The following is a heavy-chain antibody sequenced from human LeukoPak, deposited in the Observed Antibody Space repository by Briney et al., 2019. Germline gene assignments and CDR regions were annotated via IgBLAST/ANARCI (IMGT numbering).Heavy chain of an antibody. D-gene: IGHD3-10*01. V-gene: IGHV4-59*01. Sequence: SETLSLTCTVSGGSISSYYWSWIRQPPGKGLEWIGYIYYSGSTNYNPSLKSRVTISVDTSKSQFSLKLSSVTAADTAVYYCARSVYYGSGSYYNYYSYGMDVWGQGTTVTVSS. CDR3: ARSVYYGSGSYYNYYSYGMDV. CDR2: IYYSGST. CDR1: GGSISSYY. J-gene: IGHJ6*02.